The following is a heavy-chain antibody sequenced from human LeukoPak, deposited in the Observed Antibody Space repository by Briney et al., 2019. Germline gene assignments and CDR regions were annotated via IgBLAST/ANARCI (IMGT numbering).Heavy chain of an antibody. CDR3: ARVRRSGYDRNFDY. Sequence: SVKVSCKASGGTFSSYAISWVRQAPGQGLEWMGRIIPILGIANYAQKFQGRVTITADKSTSTAYMELSSLRSEDTAVYYCARVRRSGYDRNFDYWGQGTLVTVSS. D-gene: IGHD5-12*01. V-gene: IGHV1-69*04. CDR1: GGTFSSYA. J-gene: IGHJ4*02. CDR2: IIPILGIA.